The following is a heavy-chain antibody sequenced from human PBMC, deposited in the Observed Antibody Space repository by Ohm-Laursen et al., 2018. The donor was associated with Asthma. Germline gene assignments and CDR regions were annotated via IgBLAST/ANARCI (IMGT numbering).Heavy chain of an antibody. CDR3: ARDISGSYVDY. J-gene: IGHJ4*02. CDR1: GGSISSYY. CDR2: IYYSGST. Sequence: SDTLSLTCTVSGGSISSYYWSRIRQPPGKGLEWIGYIYYSGSTNYNPSLKSRVTISVDTSKNQFSLKLSSVTAADTAVYYCARDISGSYVDYWGQGTTVTVSS. D-gene: IGHD1-26*01. V-gene: IGHV4-59*12.